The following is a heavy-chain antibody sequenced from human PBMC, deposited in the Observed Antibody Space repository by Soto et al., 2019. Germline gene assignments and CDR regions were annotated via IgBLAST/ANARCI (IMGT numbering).Heavy chain of an antibody. J-gene: IGHJ1*01. D-gene: IGHD4-17*01. CDR1: GGTFSSYT. Sequence: SVKVSCKASGGTFSSYTISWVRQAPGQGLEWMGRIIPILGIANYARKFQGRVTITADKSTSTAYMELSSLRFEDTAVYYCASSYGDYEWFQHWGQGTLVTVSS. CDR2: IIPILGIA. CDR3: ASSYGDYEWFQH. V-gene: IGHV1-69*02.